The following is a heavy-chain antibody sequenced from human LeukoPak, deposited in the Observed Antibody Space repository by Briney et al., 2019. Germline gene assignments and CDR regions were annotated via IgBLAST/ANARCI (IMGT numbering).Heavy chain of an antibody. V-gene: IGHV4-30-2*01. Sequence: PSETLSLTCAVSGGSISSGGYSWSWIRQPPGKGLEWIGYIYHSGSTYYNPSLKSRVTISVDRSKNQFSLKLSSVTAADTAVYYCASSHGSGIRWFDPWGQGTLVTVSS. CDR2: IYHSGST. CDR3: ASSHGSGIRWFDP. D-gene: IGHD3-10*01. J-gene: IGHJ5*02. CDR1: GGSISSGGYS.